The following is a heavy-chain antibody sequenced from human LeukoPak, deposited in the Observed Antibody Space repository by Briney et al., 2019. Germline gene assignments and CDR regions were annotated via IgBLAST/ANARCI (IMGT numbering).Heavy chain of an antibody. V-gene: IGHV4-34*01. CDR2: ISHSGST. CDR3: ARGLQVWSRDPFDY. J-gene: IGHJ4*02. CDR1: GGSISGYY. D-gene: IGHD3-16*01. Sequence: PSETLSLTCAVYGGSISGYYWSWIRQPPGKGLEWIGSISHSGSTSYYPSLQSRVTISIDTSKNQFSLNLSSVTAADTAVYYCARGLQVWSRDPFDYWGQGTLVTVSS.